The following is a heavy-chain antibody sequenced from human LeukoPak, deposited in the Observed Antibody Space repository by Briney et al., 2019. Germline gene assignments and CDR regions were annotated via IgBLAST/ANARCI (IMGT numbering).Heavy chain of an antibody. V-gene: IGHV3-74*01. J-gene: IGHJ4*02. D-gene: IGHD2-2*01. CDR3: AKDHSTSFDY. CDR1: GFTFRSYW. CDR2: INTDGTII. Sequence: GGSLRLSCAASGFTFRSYWMHWVRQVPGKGLVWVSRINTDGTIINYADSVKGRFTFSRDNARNTLYLQMNSLRTEDTAVYYCAKDHSTSFDYWGQGTLVTVSS.